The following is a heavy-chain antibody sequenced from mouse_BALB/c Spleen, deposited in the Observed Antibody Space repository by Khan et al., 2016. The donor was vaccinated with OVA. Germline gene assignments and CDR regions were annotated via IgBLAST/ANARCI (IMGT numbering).Heavy chain of an antibody. D-gene: IGHD1-2*01. CDR3: ARGGGTAPFAY. Sequence: EVELVESGGGLVQPGGSRKLSCAASGFTFSDYGMAWVRQAPGKGPEWVAFISDLAYTIYYGDAVTGRFTISREKAKNTLSLVMSSLRSEDIAVYYGARGGGTAPFAYWGLGTLVTVSA. CDR1: GFTFSDYG. CDR2: ISDLAYTI. V-gene: IGHV5-15*02. J-gene: IGHJ3*01.